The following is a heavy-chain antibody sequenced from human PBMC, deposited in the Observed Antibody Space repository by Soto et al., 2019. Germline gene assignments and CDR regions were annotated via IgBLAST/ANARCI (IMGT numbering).Heavy chain of an antibody. CDR2: IYYSGNS. V-gene: IGHV4-39*01. Sequence: SEPLSLTCTVSGGSIRLSSSYFWVWISQPPGKGLEWIGTIYYSGNSYYNPSLKSRVTISVDTSKSQFSLKLSSVTAADTAVYYCARHQNIVVVTAARGFDIWGQGTMVTVSS. D-gene: IGHD2-21*02. CDR1: GGSIRLSSSYF. J-gene: IGHJ3*02. CDR3: ARHQNIVVVTAARGFDI.